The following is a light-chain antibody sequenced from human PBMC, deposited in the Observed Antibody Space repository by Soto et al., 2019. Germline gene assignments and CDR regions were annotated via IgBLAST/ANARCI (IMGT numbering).Light chain of an antibody. V-gene: IGLV1-51*01. CDR1: SSNIGNKH. Sequence: QSVLTQPPSVSAAPGQRVTISCSGSSSNIGNKHVYWYQQLPGTAPKLLIFDSNKRHSGTPDRFSGSKSGTSATLGITGLQTGDEADYYCATGDKGLSAVVFGGGTQLTVL. CDR2: DSN. J-gene: IGLJ3*02. CDR3: ATGDKGLSAVV.